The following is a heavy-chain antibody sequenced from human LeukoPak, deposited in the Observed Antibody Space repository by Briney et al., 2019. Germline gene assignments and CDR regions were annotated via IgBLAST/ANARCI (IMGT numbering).Heavy chain of an antibody. CDR1: GFTLSSYS. J-gene: IGHJ4*02. D-gene: IGHD3-22*01. Sequence: PGGSLRLSCVASGFTLSSYSMNWVRQAPGKGLEWVSAISGSGGSTYYADSVKGRFTISRDNSKNTLYLQMNSLRAEDTAVYYCAKQKFDYYDSSGYPYYWGQGTLVTVSS. V-gene: IGHV3-23*01. CDR3: AKQKFDYYDSSGYPYY. CDR2: ISGSGGST.